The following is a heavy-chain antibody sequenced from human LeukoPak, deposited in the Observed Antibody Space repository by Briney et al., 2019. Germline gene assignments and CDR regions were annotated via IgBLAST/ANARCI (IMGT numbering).Heavy chain of an antibody. J-gene: IGHJ4*02. V-gene: IGHV1-2*02. Sequence: ASVKVSCKASGYTFTGYYMHWVRQAPGQGLEWMGWINPNSGGTNYAQKLQGRVTMTRDTSISTAYMELSRLRSDDTAVYYCATNLLGESLFDYWGQGTLVTVSS. CDR1: GYTFTGYY. D-gene: IGHD3-16*01. CDR3: ATNLLGESLFDY. CDR2: INPNSGGT.